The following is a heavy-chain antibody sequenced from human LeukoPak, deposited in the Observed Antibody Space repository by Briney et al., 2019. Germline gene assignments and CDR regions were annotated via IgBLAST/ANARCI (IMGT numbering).Heavy chain of an antibody. J-gene: IGHJ4*02. Sequence: SETLSLTCTVSGGSISSSSYYWGWLRQPPGTGLEWIGSIYYSGSTYYNPSLKSRVTISVDTSKNQFSLKLSSVTAADTAVYYCARNYYDSSGHDYWGQGTLVTVSS. CDR2: IYYSGST. CDR1: GGSISSSSYY. CDR3: ARNYYDSSGHDY. D-gene: IGHD3-22*01. V-gene: IGHV4-39*01.